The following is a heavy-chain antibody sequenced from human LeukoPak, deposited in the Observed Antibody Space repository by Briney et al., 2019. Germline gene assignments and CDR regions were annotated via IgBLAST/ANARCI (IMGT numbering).Heavy chain of an antibody. J-gene: IGHJ1*01. CDR2: ISTDGSST. CDR3: GTYSINNAREFQY. Sequence: GGSLRLSCAASGFTFSSYWMHWVRQAPGKGLVWVSRISTDGSSTTYADSVKGRFTISRDNAKNTLYLQMNSLGVDDTAVYYCGTYSINNAREFQYWGQGTLVTVPS. D-gene: IGHD4-11*01. V-gene: IGHV3-74*01. CDR1: GFTFSSYW.